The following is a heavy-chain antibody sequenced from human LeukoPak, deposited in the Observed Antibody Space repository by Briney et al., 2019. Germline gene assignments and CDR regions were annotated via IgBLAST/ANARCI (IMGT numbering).Heavy chain of an antibody. V-gene: IGHV3-30*04. CDR1: GFTFSSYA. CDR3: ARDSSGPLHA. J-gene: IGHJ5*02. Sequence: GRSLRLSCAASGFTFSSYAMHWVRQAPGKGLEWVAVISYDGSNKYYADCVKGRFTISRDNSKNTLYLQMNSLRAEDTAVYYCARDSSGPLHAWGQGTLVTVSS. CDR2: ISYDGSNK. D-gene: IGHD6-19*01.